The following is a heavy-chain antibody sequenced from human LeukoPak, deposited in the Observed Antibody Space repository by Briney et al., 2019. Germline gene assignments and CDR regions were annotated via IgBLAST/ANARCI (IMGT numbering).Heavy chain of an antibody. J-gene: IGHJ3*02. CDR3: ARNKRADI. CDR1: GFTFSSYS. CDR2: IKQDGSEK. D-gene: IGHD1/OR15-1a*01. Sequence: GGSLRLSCAASGFTFSSYSMNWVRQAPGKGLEWVANIKQDGSEKNYVDSVKGRFTFSRDNAKNSLSLQMISLRAEDTAVYYCARNKRADIWGQGTMVTVSS. V-gene: IGHV3-7*01.